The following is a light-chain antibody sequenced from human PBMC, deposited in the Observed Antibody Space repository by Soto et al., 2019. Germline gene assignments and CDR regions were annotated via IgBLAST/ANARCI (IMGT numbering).Light chain of an antibody. Sequence: EVVLTQSPATLSLSPGERVTLSCRASQSVSSFLSWYQHKPGQAPRLLIYDASNRATAIPARFSGSGSGTDFTLTISSLEPEDFAIYYCQQRRNLITFGQGTRLEIK. CDR3: QQRRNLIT. J-gene: IGKJ5*01. CDR2: DAS. V-gene: IGKV3-11*01. CDR1: QSVSSF.